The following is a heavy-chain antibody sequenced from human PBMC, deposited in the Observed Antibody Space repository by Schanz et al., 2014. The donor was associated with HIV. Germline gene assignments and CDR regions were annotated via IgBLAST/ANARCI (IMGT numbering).Heavy chain of an antibody. CDR1: GFTFSSYS. V-gene: IGHV3-74*01. D-gene: IGHD1-26*01. J-gene: IGHJ3*01. Sequence: EVHLVESGGDLVQPGGSLRLSCAASGFTFSSYSMNWVRQAPGKGPAWVAYITPDGSVTYADSVKGRFTASRDSSKNTLYLQMDSLRVEDTATYYCRVFMYSYDVWGQGTMVTVSS. CDR3: RVFMYSYDV. CDR2: ITPDGSVT.